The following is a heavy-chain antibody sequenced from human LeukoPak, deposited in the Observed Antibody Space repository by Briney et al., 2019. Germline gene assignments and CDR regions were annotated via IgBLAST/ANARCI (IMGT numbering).Heavy chain of an antibody. D-gene: IGHD6-19*01. J-gene: IGHJ4*02. CDR2: IYPGDSDT. CDR1: GYSFTSYW. Sequence: PGESLKISCKGSGYSFTSYWIGWVRQMPGKGLEWMGIIYPGDSDTRYSPSFQGQVTISADKSISTAYLQWSSLKASDTAMYYCASGRGWDRGGYYFDYWGQGTLVTVSS. V-gene: IGHV5-51*01. CDR3: ASGRGWDRGGYYFDY.